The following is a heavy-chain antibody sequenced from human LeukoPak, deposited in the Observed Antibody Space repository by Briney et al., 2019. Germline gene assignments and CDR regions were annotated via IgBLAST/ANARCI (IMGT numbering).Heavy chain of an antibody. J-gene: IGHJ3*02. CDR3: ARLGTTVTTDAFDI. Sequence: SETLSLTCTVSGGSISSYYWSWIRQPPGEGLEWIGYIYYSGSTNYNPSLKSRVTISVDTSKNQFSPKLSSVTAADTAVYYCARLGTTVTTDAFDIWGQGTMVTVSS. CDR1: GGSISSYY. D-gene: IGHD4-17*01. V-gene: IGHV4-59*08. CDR2: IYYSGST.